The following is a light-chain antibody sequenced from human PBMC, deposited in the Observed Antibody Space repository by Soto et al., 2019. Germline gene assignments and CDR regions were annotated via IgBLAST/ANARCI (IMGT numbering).Light chain of an antibody. V-gene: IGKV1-5*01. CDR2: NAA. CDR3: QQYNGDSRG. Sequence: DIQMTQSPSTLSASVGDRVTITCRASQNINIWLAGYQQKPGKAPKLLIYNAAYLESGGPSRFSGSGSGTEFTLTISSRQPHDVAIYYCQQYNGDSRGFGQGTKVELQ. J-gene: IGKJ1*01. CDR1: QNINIW.